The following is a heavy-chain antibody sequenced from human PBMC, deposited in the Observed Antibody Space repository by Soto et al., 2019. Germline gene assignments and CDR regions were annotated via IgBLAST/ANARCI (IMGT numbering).Heavy chain of an antibody. D-gene: IGHD3-10*01. CDR3: ARTAGYYRGRHFDF. CDR1: GGTFSSYA. V-gene: IGHV1-69*13. J-gene: IGHJ4*02. Sequence: VKVSCKASGGTFSSYAISWVRQAPGQGLEWMGGIIPIFGTANYAQKFQGRVTITADESTSTAYMELSSLRSEDTATYYCARTAGYYRGRHFDFWGQGTLVTVSS. CDR2: IIPIFGTA.